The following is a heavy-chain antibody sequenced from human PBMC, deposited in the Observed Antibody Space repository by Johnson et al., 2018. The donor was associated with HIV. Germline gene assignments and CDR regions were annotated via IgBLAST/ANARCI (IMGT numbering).Heavy chain of an antibody. V-gene: IGHV3-66*01. CDR2: IYTDDSI. CDR1: GFTVSSNY. D-gene: IGHD6-6*01. Sequence: EVQLVESGGGLVQPGGSLRLSCTASGFTVSSNYMSWVRQAPGKGLEWVSVIYTDDSIYYADSVKGRFTISRDNSKNTLYLQMNSLRAEDTAVYYCASLSSSGAFDIWGQGTMVTVSS. J-gene: IGHJ3*02. CDR3: ASLSSSGAFDI.